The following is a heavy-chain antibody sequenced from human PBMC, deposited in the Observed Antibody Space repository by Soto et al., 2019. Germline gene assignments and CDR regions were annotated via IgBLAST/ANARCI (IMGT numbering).Heavy chain of an antibody. J-gene: IGHJ4*01. V-gene: IGHV3-48*03. CDR2: ISSSGSTT. CDR1: GFTFSSYE. D-gene: IGHD3-22*01. CDR3: AREENYYESSCYADRYFDY. Sequence: GGSQRLSCEVSGFTFSSYEMSWVRQAPGKGLECIAYISSSGSTTDHADSVKGRFTVSRDNAKNSLYLEMNSPRVEDSGIYYCAREENYYESSCYADRYFDYWGHGALATV.